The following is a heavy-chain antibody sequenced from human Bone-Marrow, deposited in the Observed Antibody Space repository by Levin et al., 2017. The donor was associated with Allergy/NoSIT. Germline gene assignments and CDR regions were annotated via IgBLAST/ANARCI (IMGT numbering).Heavy chain of an antibody. CDR2: INSDGSST. J-gene: IGHJ4*02. CDR1: GFTLRSYW. D-gene: IGHD2-8*02. CDR3: GRDYPGLDC. V-gene: IGHV3-74*01. Sequence: RGESLKISCAASGFTLRSYWMHWVRQAPGKGLVWVSRINSDGSSTSYADSVKGRFTISRDNAKNTLYLEMNSLRVEDTAVYYCGRDYPGLDCWGQGMLVTVSS.